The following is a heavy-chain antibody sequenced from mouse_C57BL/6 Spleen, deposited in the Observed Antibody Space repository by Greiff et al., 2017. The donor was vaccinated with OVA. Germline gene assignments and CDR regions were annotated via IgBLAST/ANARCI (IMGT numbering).Heavy chain of an antibody. D-gene: IGHD1-1*01. V-gene: IGHV1-69*01. CDR2: IDPSDSYT. J-gene: IGHJ1*03. Sequence: QVQLKQPGAELVMPGASVKLSCKASGYTFTSYWMHWVKQRPGQGLEWIGEIDPSDSYTNYNQKFKGKSTLTVNKSSSTAYMQLSSLTSEDSAVYYCARHYGSSRRYFDVWGTGTTVTVSS. CDR3: ARHYGSSRRYFDV. CDR1: GYTFTSYW.